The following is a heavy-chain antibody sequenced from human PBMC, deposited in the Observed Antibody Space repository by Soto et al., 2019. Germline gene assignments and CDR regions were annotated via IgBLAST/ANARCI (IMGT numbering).Heavy chain of an antibody. Sequence: EVQLLESGGGLVQPGGSLRLSCAASGFTLSNYAMSWVRQAPGKGLEWVSGISDSGGRTNYADSVKGRFTISGDTSKNTVHRQMSSLRAENTAVYYCVEARPPCSPYNCYTADYWGQGTLVTVSS. J-gene: IGHJ4*02. CDR2: ISDSGGRT. CDR3: VEARPPCSPYNCYTADY. D-gene: IGHD1-20*01. CDR1: GFTLSNYA. V-gene: IGHV3-23*01.